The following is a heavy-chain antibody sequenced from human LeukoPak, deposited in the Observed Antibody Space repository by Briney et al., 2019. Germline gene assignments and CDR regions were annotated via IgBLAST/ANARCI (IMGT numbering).Heavy chain of an antibody. CDR1: GYSFTSYW. J-gene: IGHJ5*02. CDR2: IYPGDSDT. V-gene: IGHV5-51*01. D-gene: IGHD2-2*01. CDR3: ALVVPAALGWFDP. Sequence: GESLQISCKGSGYSFTSYWIGWVRQLPGKGLEWMGIIYPGDSDTRYSPSFQGQVTISADKSISTAYLQWSSLKASDTAMYYCALVVPAALGWFDPWGQGTLVTVSS.